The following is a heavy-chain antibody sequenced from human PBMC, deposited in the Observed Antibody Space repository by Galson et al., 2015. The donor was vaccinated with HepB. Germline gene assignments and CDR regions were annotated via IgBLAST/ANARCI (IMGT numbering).Heavy chain of an antibody. V-gene: IGHV1-69*06. D-gene: IGHD6-13*01. CDR1: GGTLRNYG. J-gene: IGHJ4*02. Sequence: SVKVSCKASGGTLRNYGISWVRQAPGQGLEWMGGINPVFGTAHYAQTFQDRVTISANRSTNTAYMELTTLTSEDAAVYYCAGKAAVTPGYLAYWGQGTLVTVSS. CDR2: INPVFGTA. CDR3: AGKAAVTPGYLAY.